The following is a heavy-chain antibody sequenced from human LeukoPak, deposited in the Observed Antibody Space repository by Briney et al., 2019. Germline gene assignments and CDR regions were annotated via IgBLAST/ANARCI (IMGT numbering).Heavy chain of an antibody. CDR3: ARPSGIAARPRHAFDI. V-gene: IGHV4-39*01. D-gene: IGHD6-6*01. CDR2: IYYSGST. J-gene: IGHJ3*02. CDR1: GGSISSSSYY. Sequence: SETLSLTCTVSGGSISSSSYYWGWIRQPPGKGLEWIESIYYSGSTYYNPSLKSRVTISVDTSKNQFSLKLSSVTAADTAVYYCARPSGIAARPRHAFDIWGQGTMVTVSS.